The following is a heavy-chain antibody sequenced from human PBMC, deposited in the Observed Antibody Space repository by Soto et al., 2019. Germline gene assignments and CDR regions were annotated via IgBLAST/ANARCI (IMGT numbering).Heavy chain of an antibody. J-gene: IGHJ3*02. D-gene: IGHD6-19*01. CDR2: INPNSGGT. CDR3: ARDSSVAGNNAFDI. V-gene: IGHV1-2*04. CDR1: GYTFTGYY. Sequence: ASVKVSCKASGYTFTGYYMHWVRQAPGQGLEWMGWINPNSGGTNYAQKFQGWVTMTRDTSISTAYMELSRLRSDDTVVYNCARDSSVAGNNAFDIWGQGTMVTVSS.